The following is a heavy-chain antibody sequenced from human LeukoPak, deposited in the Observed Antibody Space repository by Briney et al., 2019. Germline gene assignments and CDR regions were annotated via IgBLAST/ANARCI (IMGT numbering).Heavy chain of an antibody. D-gene: IGHD6-13*01. J-gene: IGHJ6*03. CDR2: IYTSGST. V-gene: IGHV4-4*07. Sequence: KSSETLSLTCTVSGGSISSYYWSWIRQPAGKGLEWIGRIYTSGSTNYNPSLKSRVTMSVDTSKNQFSLKLSSVTAADTAVYYCARDGAAAGLNPEYYYYYYYMDVWGKGTTVTVSS. CDR3: ARDGAAAGLNPEYYYYYYYMDV. CDR1: GGSISSYY.